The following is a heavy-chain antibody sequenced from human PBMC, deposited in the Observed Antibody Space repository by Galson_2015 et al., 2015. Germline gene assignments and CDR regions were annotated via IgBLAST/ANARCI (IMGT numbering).Heavy chain of an antibody. V-gene: IGHV1-69*13. CDR2: IIPIFGTA. D-gene: IGHD2-15*01. Sequence: SVKVSCKASGGTFSSYAISWVRQAPGQGLEWMGGIIPIFGTANYAQKFQGRVTITADESTSTAYMELSSLRSEDTAVYYCAREGSYCSGGSCAPAGDYYYGMDVWGQGTTVTVSS. CDR1: GGTFSSYA. J-gene: IGHJ6*02. CDR3: AREGSYCSGGSCAPAGDYYYGMDV.